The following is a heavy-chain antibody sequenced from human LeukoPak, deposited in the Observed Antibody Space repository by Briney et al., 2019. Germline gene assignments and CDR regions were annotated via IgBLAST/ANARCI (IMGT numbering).Heavy chain of an antibody. CDR3: ARASGVGFDY. J-gene: IGHJ4*02. V-gene: IGHV3-48*03. Sequence: PGGSLRLSCAASGFTFSNYEMNGVRQAPGKGLEWVSYISSSGSTIYYADSVKGRFTISRDNAKNSLYLQMSRLRAEDTAVYYCARASGVGFDYWGQGTLVTVSS. CDR2: ISSSGSTI. CDR1: GFTFSNYE. D-gene: IGHD3-10*01.